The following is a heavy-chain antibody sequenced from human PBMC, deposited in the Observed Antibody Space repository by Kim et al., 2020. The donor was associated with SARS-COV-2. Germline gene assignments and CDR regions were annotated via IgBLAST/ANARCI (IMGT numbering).Heavy chain of an antibody. V-gene: IGHV1-18*01. CDR2: ISAYNGNT. CDR3: ATHLGVKYSSSWYRFDY. J-gene: IGHJ4*02. D-gene: IGHD6-13*01. CDR1: GYTFTSYG. Sequence: ASVKVSCKASGYTFTSYGISWVRQAPGQGLEWMGWISAYNGNTNYAQKLQGRVTMTTDTSTSTAYMELRSLRSDDTAVYYCATHLGVKYSSSWYRFDYWGQGTLVTVSS.